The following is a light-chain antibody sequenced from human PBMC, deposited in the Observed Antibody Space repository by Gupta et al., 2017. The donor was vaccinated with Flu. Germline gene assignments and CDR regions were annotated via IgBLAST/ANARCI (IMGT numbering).Light chain of an antibody. Sequence: DIQMTQSPSTLSAFVGDRVTITCRASQSISSWLAWYQEKPGTAPKLLIYGASSLEGGVPSRFSGSGSGTEFTLTISSLQPDDFATYYCQHYHSSPLTFGGGTKVEIK. CDR2: GAS. V-gene: IGKV1-5*03. J-gene: IGKJ4*01. CDR3: QHYHSSPLT. CDR1: QSISSW.